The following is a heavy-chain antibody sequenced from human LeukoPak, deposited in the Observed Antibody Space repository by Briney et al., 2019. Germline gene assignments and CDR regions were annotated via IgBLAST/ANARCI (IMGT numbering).Heavy chain of an antibody. Sequence: PSETLSLTCTVSGGSISSYYWSWIRRPPGKGLEWIGYIYYSGSTNYNPSLKSRVTISVDTSKNQFSLKLSSVTAADTAVYYCASLGAEIAAAGAFDYWGQGTLVTVSS. J-gene: IGHJ4*02. CDR3: ASLGAEIAAAGAFDY. D-gene: IGHD6-13*01. V-gene: IGHV4-59*01. CDR2: IYYSGST. CDR1: GGSISSYY.